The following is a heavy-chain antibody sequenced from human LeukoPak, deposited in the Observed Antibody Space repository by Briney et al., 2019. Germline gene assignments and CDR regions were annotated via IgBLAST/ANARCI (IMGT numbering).Heavy chain of an antibody. CDR3: ARHKASGSYYPYYFDY. CDR2: IYYSGST. Sequence: SETLSLTCTVSGGSFSSSSYYWGWIRQPPGKGLEWIGRIYYSGSTYYNPSLKSRGTISVDTSKNQFSLKLNSVTAADTAVYYCARHKASGSYYPYYFDYWGQETLVTVSS. V-gene: IGHV4-39*01. J-gene: IGHJ4*02. D-gene: IGHD1-26*01. CDR1: GGSFSSSSYY.